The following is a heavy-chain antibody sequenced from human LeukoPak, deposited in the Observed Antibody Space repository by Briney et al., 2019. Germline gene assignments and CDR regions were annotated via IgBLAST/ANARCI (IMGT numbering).Heavy chain of an antibody. Sequence: GGSLRVSCAASGFTFSGSAMHWVRQASGKGLEWVGRIRSKANSYATAYAASAKGRFTISRDDSKNTAYLQMNSLKTEDTAVYYCTRLSAVAAATGTGYYYYMDVWGKGTTVTVSS. J-gene: IGHJ6*03. CDR1: GFTFSGSA. CDR3: TRLSAVAAATGTGYYYYMDV. D-gene: IGHD1-1*01. V-gene: IGHV3-73*01. CDR2: IRSKANSYAT.